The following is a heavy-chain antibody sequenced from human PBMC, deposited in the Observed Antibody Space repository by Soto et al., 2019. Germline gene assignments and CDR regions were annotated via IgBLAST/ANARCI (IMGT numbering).Heavy chain of an antibody. Sequence: ASVKVSCKASGYTFTSYGISWVRQAPGQGLEWMGWISAYNGNTNYAQKLQGRVTMTTDTSTSTAYMELRSLRSDDTAVYYCARGGVLHRPYYYYGMDVWGKGTTVTVSS. CDR1: GYTFTSYG. J-gene: IGHJ6*04. D-gene: IGHD1-26*01. V-gene: IGHV1-18*01. CDR2: ISAYNGNT. CDR3: ARGGVLHRPYYYYGMDV.